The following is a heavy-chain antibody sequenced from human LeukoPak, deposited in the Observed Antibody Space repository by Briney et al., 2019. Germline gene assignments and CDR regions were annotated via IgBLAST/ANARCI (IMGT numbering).Heavy chain of an antibody. J-gene: IGHJ5*02. V-gene: IGHV4-59*01. CDR3: AREGGYCSGGSCYSFDP. CDR2: IYYSGST. CDR1: GGSISSYY. Sequence: SETLSLTCTVSGGSISSYYWSWIRRPPGKGLEWIGYIYYSGSTNYNPSLKSRVTISVDTSKNHFSLKLSSVTGADTAVYYCAREGGYCSGGSCYSFDPWGQGTLVTVSS. D-gene: IGHD2-15*01.